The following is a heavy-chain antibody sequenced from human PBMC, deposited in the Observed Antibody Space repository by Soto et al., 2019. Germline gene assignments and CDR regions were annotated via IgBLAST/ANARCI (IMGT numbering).Heavy chain of an antibody. CDR3: ATTPPNPSGSYHDY. Sequence: QVQLVQSGAEVKKPGSSVKVSCKASGGTFSSYAISWVRQAPGQGLEWMGGIFPIFGTANYAQKFQGRVTITADESTSTAYMELSSLRSEDTAVYYCATTPPNPSGSYHDYWGQGTLVTVSS. J-gene: IGHJ4*02. V-gene: IGHV1-69*01. CDR2: IFPIFGTA. CDR1: GGTFSSYA. D-gene: IGHD1-26*01.